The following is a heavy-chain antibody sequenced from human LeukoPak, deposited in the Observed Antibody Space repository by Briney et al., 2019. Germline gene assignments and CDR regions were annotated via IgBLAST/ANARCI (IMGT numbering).Heavy chain of an antibody. J-gene: IGHJ4*02. CDR3: AREGVTKYYFDY. V-gene: IGHV4-34*01. Sequence: PSETLSLTCAVYGGSFSGYYRSWIRQPPGKGLEWIGEINHSGSTNYNPSLKSRVTISVDTSKNQFSLKLSSVTAADTAVYYCAREGVTKYYFDYWGQGTLVTVSS. CDR1: GGSFSGYY. CDR2: INHSGST. D-gene: IGHD4-11*01.